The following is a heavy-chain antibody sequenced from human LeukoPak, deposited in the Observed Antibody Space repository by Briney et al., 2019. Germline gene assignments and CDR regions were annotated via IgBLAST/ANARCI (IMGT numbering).Heavy chain of an antibody. CDR2: IYPGDSDT. CDR3: ARHVPMVRGAPGAFDI. J-gene: IGHJ3*02. CDR1: GYSFTSYW. D-gene: IGHD3-10*01. V-gene: IGHV5-51*01. Sequence: GESLKISCKGPGYSFTSYWIGWVRQMPGKGLEWMGIIYPGDSDTRYSPSYQGQVTISADKSISTAYLQWSSLKASDTAMYYCARHVPMVRGAPGAFDIWGQGTMVTVSS.